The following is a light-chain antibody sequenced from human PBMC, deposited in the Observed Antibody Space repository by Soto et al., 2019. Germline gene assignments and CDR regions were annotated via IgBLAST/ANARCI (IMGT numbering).Light chain of an antibody. V-gene: IGKV1-5*03. CDR1: QSISTW. CDR2: KAS. Sequence: DIQMTQSPSTLSASVGDRVTISCRASQSISTWLAWYQQKPGKAPKLLIYKASSLESGVPSRFSGSGSGTEFTLTISSLQPYDFATYYCQQYNGYPGTFGQGTKLEIK. CDR3: QQYNGYPGT. J-gene: IGKJ2*01.